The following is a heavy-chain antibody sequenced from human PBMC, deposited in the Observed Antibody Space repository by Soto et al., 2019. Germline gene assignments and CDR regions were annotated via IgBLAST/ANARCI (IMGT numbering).Heavy chain of an antibody. V-gene: IGHV3-21*02. D-gene: IGHD3-16*02. CDR3: ARVSVYYYGMDV. Sequence: EVQLVESGGGLVKPGGSLRLSCAASGFTFSTYTMNWVRQAPGKGLEWVSSITSSSGYIYYADSVKGRFTISRDNAENSLYLQMNSLRAEDTAVYYCARVSVYYYGMDVWGQGTTVTVSS. CDR1: GFTFSTYT. CDR2: ITSSSGYI. J-gene: IGHJ6*02.